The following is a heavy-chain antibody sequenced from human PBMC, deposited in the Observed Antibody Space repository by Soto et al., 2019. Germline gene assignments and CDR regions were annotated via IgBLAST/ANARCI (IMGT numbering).Heavy chain of an antibody. D-gene: IGHD6-19*01. CDR1: GFSFSTYD. J-gene: IGHJ5*01. CDR2: IGTAGNT. CDR3: ARDPSGWGLDS. V-gene: IGHV3-13*01. Sequence: EVQLVESGGGLVQPGGSLRLSCAASGFSFSTYDMHWVRQAPGKGLEWVSLIGTAGNTHYPDSVKGRFIISRDNAKSSXXLQMNSXXAGXTAXXXXARDPSGWGLDSWGQGTPVTVSS.